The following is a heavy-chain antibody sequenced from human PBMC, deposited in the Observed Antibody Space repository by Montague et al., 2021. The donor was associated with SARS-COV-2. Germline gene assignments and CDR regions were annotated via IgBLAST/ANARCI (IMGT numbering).Heavy chain of an antibody. CDR2: IYHSGST. CDR1: GYSISSGYY. V-gene: IGHV4-38-2*02. D-gene: IGHD1-26*01. CDR3: WGGVGAPYYYYGMDV. J-gene: IGHJ6*02. Sequence: SETLSLTCTVSGYSISSGYYWGWIRQPPGKGLEWIGSIYHSGSTYHNPSLKSRVTISVDTSKNQFSLKLSSVTAADTAVYYSWGGVGAPYYYYGMDVWGQGTTVTVSS.